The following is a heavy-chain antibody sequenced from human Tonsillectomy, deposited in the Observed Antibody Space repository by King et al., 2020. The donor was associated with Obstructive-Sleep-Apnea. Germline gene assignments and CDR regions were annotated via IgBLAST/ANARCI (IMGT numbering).Heavy chain of an antibody. D-gene: IGHD3-22*01. CDR2: ISWDSGSI. V-gene: IGHV3-9*01. CDR1: GFTFDDYA. CDR3: AKDDDSSGYDGMDV. Sequence: VQLVESGGGLVQPGRSLRLSCAASGFTFDDYAIHWVRQAPGKGLEWVSGISWDSGSIGYADSVKGRFTISRDNAKNSLYLQMNSLRAEDTALYYCAKDDDSSGYDGMDVWGQGTTVTVSS. J-gene: IGHJ6*02.